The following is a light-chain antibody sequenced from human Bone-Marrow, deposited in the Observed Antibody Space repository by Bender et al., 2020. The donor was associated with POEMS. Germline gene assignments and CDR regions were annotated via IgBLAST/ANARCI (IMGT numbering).Light chain of an antibody. CDR2: DVN. Sequence: QSALTQPASVSASPGQSITISCTGSDVANYNLVSWYQHHPGKAPTLIMYDVNTRPSGVPDRYSGSKSGNTASLAISGLQAEDEADYYCSSYTTSSTEVFGGGTKLTVL. V-gene: IGLV2-14*02. CDR3: SSYTTSSTEV. J-gene: IGLJ2*01. CDR1: DVANYNL.